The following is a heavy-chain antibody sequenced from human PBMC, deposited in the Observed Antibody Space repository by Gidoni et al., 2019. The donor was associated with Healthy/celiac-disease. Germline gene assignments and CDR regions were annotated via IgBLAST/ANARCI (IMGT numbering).Heavy chain of an antibody. CDR3: ARAPLWFGELFFSAGPPYYYYYMDV. CDR1: GFTFSSYR. D-gene: IGHD3-10*01. V-gene: IGHV3-21*01. CDR2: ISSSSSYI. Sequence: EVQLVESGGGLVKHGGSLRLSCAASGFTFSSYRRNWVRQAPGKGLEWVSSISSSSSYIYYSDSVKGRFTVSRDNAKNSLYLQMNSLRAEDTAVYYCARAPLWFGELFFSAGPPYYYYYMDVWGKGTTVTVSS. J-gene: IGHJ6*03.